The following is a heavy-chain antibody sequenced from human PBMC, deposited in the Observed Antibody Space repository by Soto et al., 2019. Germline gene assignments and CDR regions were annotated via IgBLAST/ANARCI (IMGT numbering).Heavy chain of an antibody. CDR3: ARYEYGNSLYGVDV. CDR2: VDHRGST. J-gene: IGHJ6*02. D-gene: IGHD1-7*01. V-gene: IGHV4-34*01. CDR1: GESFSGYY. Sequence: TSETLSLTCVVSGESFSGYYWSWIRQTPGMGLEWIGEVDHRGSTTYNPSLKNRASISIGSSKNLFSLELTSVTAADTALYFCARYEYGNSLYGVDVWGQGTRVTVSS.